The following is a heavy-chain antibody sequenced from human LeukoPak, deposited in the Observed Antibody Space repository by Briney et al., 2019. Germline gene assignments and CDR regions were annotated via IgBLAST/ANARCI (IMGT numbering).Heavy chain of an antibody. V-gene: IGHV1-2*06. CDR1: GYTFTGYY. J-gene: IGHJ4*02. CDR2: INPNSGGT. Sequence: GASVKVSCKASGYTFTGYYMHWVRQAPGQGLEWMGRINPNSGGTNYAQKLQGRVTMTTDTSTSTAYMELRSLRSDDTAVYYCARFSGVLVPDDYWGRGTLVTVSS. D-gene: IGHD2-8*02. CDR3: ARFSGVLVPDDY.